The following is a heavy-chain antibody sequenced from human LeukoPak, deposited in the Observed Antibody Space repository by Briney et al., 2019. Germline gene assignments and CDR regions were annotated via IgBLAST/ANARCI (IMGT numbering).Heavy chain of an antibody. CDR3: ARVYYSNSYDYWYFDL. J-gene: IGHJ2*01. D-gene: IGHD6-13*01. Sequence: SETLSLTCTVSGGSIRSYWSWIRQPPGKGLEWIAYIYYSGSTNYNPSLKSRVTISVDTSKNQFSLKLSSVTAADTAVYYCARVYYSNSYDYWYFDLWGRGTLVTVSS. CDR1: GGSIRSY. V-gene: IGHV4-59*01. CDR2: IYYSGST.